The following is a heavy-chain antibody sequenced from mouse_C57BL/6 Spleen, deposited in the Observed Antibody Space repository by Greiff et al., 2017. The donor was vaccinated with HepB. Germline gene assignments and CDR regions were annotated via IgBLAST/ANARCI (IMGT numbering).Heavy chain of an antibody. CDR3: ARKDAKYGGDYFDY. V-gene: IGHV2-9-1*01. Sequence: VQLVESGPGLVAPAQSLSITCTASGFSLTSYAISWVRQPPGKGLEWLGVIWTGGGTNYNSALKTRLSISKDNSKSQVFLKMNSLQTNDTAKYYCARKDAKYGGDYFDYWGQGTTLTVSS. D-gene: IGHD5-1-1*01. J-gene: IGHJ2*01. CDR1: GFSLTSYA. CDR2: IWTGGGT.